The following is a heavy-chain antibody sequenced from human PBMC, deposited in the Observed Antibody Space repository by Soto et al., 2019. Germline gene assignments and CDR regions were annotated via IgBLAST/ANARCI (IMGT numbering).Heavy chain of an antibody. D-gene: IGHD3-3*01. CDR1: GGTISGYY. CDR2: IYSSGNT. V-gene: IGHV4-4*07. CDR3: ARGQRFSDWFDP. J-gene: IGHJ5*02. Sequence: PSETLSLTCSVSGGTISGYYWTWIRQPAGKGLEWIGRIYSSGNTKYNPSLQSRVTMSLDTSNNQFSLRLTSVTAADTAVYYCARGQRFSDWFDPWGQGTLVTVSS.